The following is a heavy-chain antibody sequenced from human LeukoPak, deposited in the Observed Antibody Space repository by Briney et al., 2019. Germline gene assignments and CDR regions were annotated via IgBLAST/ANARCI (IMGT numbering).Heavy chain of an antibody. J-gene: IGHJ6*03. Sequence: SGGSLRLSCAASGFTFSSYGMHWVRQAPGKGLEWVAVISNDGSNKYYADSVKGRFTISRDNSKNTLYLQINSLRAEDTAVYYCAKDASSSGSQISYYYMDVWGKGTTVTVSS. CDR1: GFTFSSYG. CDR2: ISNDGSNK. CDR3: AKDASSSGSQISYYYMDV. V-gene: IGHV3-30*18. D-gene: IGHD1-26*01.